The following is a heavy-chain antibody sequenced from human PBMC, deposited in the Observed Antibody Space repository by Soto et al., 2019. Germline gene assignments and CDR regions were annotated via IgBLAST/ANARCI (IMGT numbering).Heavy chain of an antibody. V-gene: IGHV4-59*01. CDR2: IYYSGST. CDR1: GGSISSYY. CDR3: ARVNYYGSGSYYPYYYYGMDV. J-gene: IGHJ6*02. Sequence: NPSETLSLTCTVSGGSISSYYWSWIRQPPGKGLEWIGYIYYSGSTNYNPSLKSRVTISVDTSKNQFSLKLSSVTAADTAVYYCARVNYYGSGSYYPYYYYGMDVWGQGTTVTVS. D-gene: IGHD3-10*01.